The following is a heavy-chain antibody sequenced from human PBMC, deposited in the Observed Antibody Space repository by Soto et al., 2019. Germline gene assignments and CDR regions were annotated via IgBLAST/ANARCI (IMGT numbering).Heavy chain of an antibody. Sequence: GGSLRLSCAASGFTFTRYSMNWVRQATGMGLEWVSSISSTTNYIYYGDSMKGRFTISRDNAKNSLYLEMNSLRAEDTAVYYCARESEDLTSNFDYWGQGTLVTVSS. CDR2: ISSTTNYI. CDR1: GFTFTRYS. V-gene: IGHV3-21*06. CDR3: ARESEDLTSNFDY. J-gene: IGHJ4*02.